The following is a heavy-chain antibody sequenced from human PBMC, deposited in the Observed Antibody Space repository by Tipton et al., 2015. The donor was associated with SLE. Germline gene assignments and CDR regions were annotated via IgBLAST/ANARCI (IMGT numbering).Heavy chain of an antibody. Sequence: LRLTCTVSGGSISSGTYYWSWIRQPAGKGLEWIGRIYTSGSANYNPSIKSRVTISVDTSKNQFSLKLSSVTAADTAVYYCARSHCSSPSCYSYYYMDVWGKGTAVTVSS. CDR2: IYTSGSA. CDR3: ARSHCSSPSCYSYYYMDV. V-gene: IGHV4-61*02. D-gene: IGHD2-2*02. CDR1: GGSISSGTYY. J-gene: IGHJ6*03.